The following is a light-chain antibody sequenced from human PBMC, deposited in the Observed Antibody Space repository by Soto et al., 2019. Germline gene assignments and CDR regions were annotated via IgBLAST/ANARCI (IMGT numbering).Light chain of an antibody. CDR2: DAS. V-gene: IGKV3-11*01. CDR3: QQRSNWPPWT. CDR1: QSVSSY. J-gene: IGKJ1*01. Sequence: EIVLTQSPATLSLSPGERATLSCRASQSVSSYLAWYQQKPGQAPRLLIYDASNRATGIPARFSGSGSETDLTITISSLEPEDFAVNYCQQRSNWPPWTFGQGTKVEIK.